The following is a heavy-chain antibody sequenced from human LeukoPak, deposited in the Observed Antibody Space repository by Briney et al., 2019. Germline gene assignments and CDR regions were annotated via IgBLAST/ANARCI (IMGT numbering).Heavy chain of an antibody. Sequence: HTGGSLRLSCSASGFTFSSYWMHWVRQAPGKGLVWVSRLNSDGSITYYADSVKGRFTISRDNSKNTLYLQMDSLRAEDTALYYCAKGSGINHYLWFDPWGQGTLVTVSS. D-gene: IGHD1-14*01. CDR1: GFTFSSYW. CDR2: LNSDGSIT. V-gene: IGHV3-74*01. J-gene: IGHJ5*02. CDR3: AKGSGINHYLWFDP.